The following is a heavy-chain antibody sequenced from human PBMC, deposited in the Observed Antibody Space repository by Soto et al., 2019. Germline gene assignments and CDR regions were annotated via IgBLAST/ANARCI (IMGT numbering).Heavy chain of an antibody. V-gene: IGHV4-34*01. CDR1: GGSFSGYY. J-gene: IGHJ6*03. CDR3: RTYSSSPGYYYYMDV. D-gene: IGHD6-6*01. Sequence: TSETLSLTCAVYGGSFSGYYWSWIRQPPGKGLEWIGEINHSGSTNYNPSLKSRVTISVDTSKNQFSLKLSSVTAADTAVYHCRTYSSSPGYYYYMDVWGKGTTVTVSS. CDR2: INHSGST.